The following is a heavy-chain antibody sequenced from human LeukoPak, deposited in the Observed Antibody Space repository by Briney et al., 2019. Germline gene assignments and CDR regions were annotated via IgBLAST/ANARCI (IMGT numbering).Heavy chain of an antibody. CDR2: ISSSSSYI. CDR1: GFTFSSYS. D-gene: IGHD2-21*01. CDR3: ARTGEPNLFWWGGKGNYFDY. V-gene: IGHV3-21*01. Sequence: GGSLRLSCAASGFTFSSYSMNWVRQAPGKGLEWVSSISSSSSYIYYADSVKGRFTISRDNAKNSLFLQMNSLRAEDTAVYYCARTGEPNLFWWGGKGNYFDYGGQGPLVTVPS. J-gene: IGHJ4*02.